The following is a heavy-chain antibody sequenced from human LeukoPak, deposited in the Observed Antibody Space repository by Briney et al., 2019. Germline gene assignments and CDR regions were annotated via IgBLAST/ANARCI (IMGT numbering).Heavy chain of an antibody. CDR3: AAKGNGYTGIYVFAH. Sequence: GASLTPFCPAYCLSVSSNYTSCARQAPGRGMECVSFLYSSGYSKYADSVKGRFSISRDNSENTLSLQMNSLRAEDTAVYYCAAKGNGYTGIYVFAHWGRGTLVTVSS. CDR2: LYSSGYS. D-gene: IGHD5-12*01. V-gene: IGHV3-66*01. J-gene: IGHJ4*02. CDR1: CLSVSSNY.